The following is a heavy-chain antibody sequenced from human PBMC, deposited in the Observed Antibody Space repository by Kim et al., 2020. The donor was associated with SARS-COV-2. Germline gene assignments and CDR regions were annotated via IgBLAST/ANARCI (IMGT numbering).Heavy chain of an antibody. CDR2: KTDGGTT. Sequence: KTDGGTTDYAAPVKGRFTISRDDSNNTLYLQMNSLKTEDTAVYYCFRPENWGQGTLVTVSS. V-gene: IGHV3-15*01. D-gene: IGHD2-2*01. CDR3: FRPEN. J-gene: IGHJ4*02.